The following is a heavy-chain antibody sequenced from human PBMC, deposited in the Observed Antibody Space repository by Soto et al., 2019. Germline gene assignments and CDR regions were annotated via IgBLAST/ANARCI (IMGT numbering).Heavy chain of an antibody. CDR1: GGTFSTNP. V-gene: IGHV1-69*06. CDR3: GMRESVSFYPSFDP. J-gene: IGHJ5*02. CDR2: TGSGTGPG. Sequence: QVQLVQSGAEVKKPGSSVKVSCKASGGTFSTNPMSWVRQAPGQGLEWMGGTGSGTGPGNQAQKSQGRLSITVDKSMSTVYMDLSRLTSEHTAVYYCGMRESVSFYPSFDPWGQVTLVTVSS. D-gene: IGHD3-3*01.